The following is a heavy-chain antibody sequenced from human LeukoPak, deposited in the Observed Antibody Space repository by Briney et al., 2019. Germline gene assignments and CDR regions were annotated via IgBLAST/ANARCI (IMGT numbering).Heavy chain of an antibody. V-gene: IGHV3-74*01. CDR3: VRDYNWGFDY. J-gene: IGHJ4*02. Sequence: GGSLRLSCGASGFTFSSYWMHWVRQAPGKGLVWVSRINNDGSSTSYADSVKGRFTISRDNSKNNVYLQMYSLRVEDTPIYYCVRDYNWGFDYWGQGTVVTVSS. D-gene: IGHD1-1*01. CDR2: INNDGSST. CDR1: GFTFSSYW.